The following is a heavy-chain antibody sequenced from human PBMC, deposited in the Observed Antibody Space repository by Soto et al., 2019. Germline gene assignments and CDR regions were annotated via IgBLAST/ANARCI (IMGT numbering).Heavy chain of an antibody. Sequence: PGGSLRLSCAASGLTVSSNYMNWVRQAPGKGLEWVSVIYSGGSKYYADSVKGRFTISRDNSKNTLYLQMNSLRAEDTAVYNCAKEPVGPDWYFDLWGQGTLVTVSS. V-gene: IGHV3-66*01. J-gene: IGHJ2*01. CDR3: AKEPVGPDWYFDL. CDR2: IYSGGSK. CDR1: GLTVSSNY.